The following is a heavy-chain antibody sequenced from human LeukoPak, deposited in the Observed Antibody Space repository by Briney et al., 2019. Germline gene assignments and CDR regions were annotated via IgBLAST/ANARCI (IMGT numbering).Heavy chain of an antibody. Sequence: SETLSLTCAVYGGSFSGYYWSWIRQPPGKGLEWIGEINHSGSTNYNPSLKSRVAISVDTSKNQFSLKLSSVTAADTAVYYCARYVHCSSTSCLGYYYYGIDVWGQGTTVTVSS. J-gene: IGHJ6*02. D-gene: IGHD2-2*01. CDR1: GGSFSGYY. CDR3: ARYVHCSSTSCLGYYYYGIDV. V-gene: IGHV4-34*01. CDR2: INHSGST.